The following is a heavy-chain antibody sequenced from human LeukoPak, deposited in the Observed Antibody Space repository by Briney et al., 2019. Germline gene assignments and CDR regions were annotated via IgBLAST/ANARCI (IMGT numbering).Heavy chain of an antibody. V-gene: IGHV4-34*01. Sequence: SETLSLTCAVYGGSFSGYYWSWIRQPPGKGLEWIGEINHSGSTNYNPSLKSRVTISVDTSKNQFSLKLSSVTAADTAVYYCARRKGYVGWFDPWGQGTPVTVSS. CDR3: ARRKGYVGWFDP. CDR2: INHSGST. J-gene: IGHJ5*02. D-gene: IGHD1-1*01. CDR1: GGSFSGYY.